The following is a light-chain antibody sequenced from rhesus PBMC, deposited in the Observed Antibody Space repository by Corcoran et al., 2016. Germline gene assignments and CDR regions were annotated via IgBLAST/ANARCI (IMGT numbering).Light chain of an antibody. J-gene: IGKJ2*01. V-gene: IGKV7-13*01. CDR2: QTS. Sequence: DIVLTQSPASLAVSPGQRATITCRASESVSFFGVNLIHWYQQKPGQPPKLLVYQTSNKNPGVPARVSGSGSGTDFTLTISPMEADDAADYYCLQTYNSPYSFGQGTKVEIK. CDR1: ESVSFFGVNL. CDR3: LQTYNSPYS.